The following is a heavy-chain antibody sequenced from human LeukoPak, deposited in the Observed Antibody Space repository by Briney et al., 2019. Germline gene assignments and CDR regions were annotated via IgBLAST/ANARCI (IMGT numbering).Heavy chain of an antibody. CDR2: MYSGGST. J-gene: IGHJ3*02. Sequence: GGSLRLSCAASGFTVSSNYMSWVRQAPGKGLEWVSVMYSGGSTYYADSVKGRFTISRDNSKNTLYLQMNSLRAEDTAVYYCATEPTRDAFDIWGQGTMVTVSS. V-gene: IGHV3-66*01. CDR3: ATEPTRDAFDI. CDR1: GFTVSSNY.